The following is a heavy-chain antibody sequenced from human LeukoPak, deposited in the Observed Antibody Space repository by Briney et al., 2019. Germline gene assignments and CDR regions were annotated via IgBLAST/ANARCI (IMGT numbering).Heavy chain of an antibody. CDR1: GYTFTSYA. Sequence: ASVKVSCKASGYTFTSYAMHWVRQAPGQRLEWMGWINAGNGNTKYSQKFQGRVTTTRDTSASTAYMELSSLRSEGTAVYYCARLRGRLAAAGLFDPWGQGTLVTVSS. CDR2: INAGNGNT. CDR3: ARLRGRLAAAGLFDP. V-gene: IGHV1-3*01. J-gene: IGHJ5*02. D-gene: IGHD6-13*01.